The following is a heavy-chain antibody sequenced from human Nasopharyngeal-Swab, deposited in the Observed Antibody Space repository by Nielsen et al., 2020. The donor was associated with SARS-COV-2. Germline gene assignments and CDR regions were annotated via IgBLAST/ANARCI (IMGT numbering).Heavy chain of an antibody. CDR3: AREMGYSYGWDY. J-gene: IGHJ4*02. V-gene: IGHV3-48*03. Sequence: GRQAPGKGLEWISYISSTGTTIYNADSVRGRFTISRDNANNSLFLQMNSLRAEYTSLYYCAREMGYSYGWDYWGQGTQGTVSS. D-gene: IGHD5-18*01. CDR2: ISSTGTTI.